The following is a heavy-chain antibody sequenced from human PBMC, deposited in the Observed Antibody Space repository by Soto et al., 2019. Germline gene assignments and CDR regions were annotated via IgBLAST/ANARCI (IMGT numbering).Heavy chain of an antibody. D-gene: IGHD2-8*01. V-gene: IGHV3-23*01. CDR3: VKDGGVYQSTAPH. J-gene: IGHJ4*02. CDR2: ISGSGDRT. Sequence: PGGSLRLSCAASGITISNYPISWVRQAPGKGLDWVSGISGSGDRTYYADYAKGRFTISKDISKNSLSLQLDSLGVEDTEVYFCVKDGGVYQSTAPHGGQEPLVTFSS. CDR1: GITISNYP.